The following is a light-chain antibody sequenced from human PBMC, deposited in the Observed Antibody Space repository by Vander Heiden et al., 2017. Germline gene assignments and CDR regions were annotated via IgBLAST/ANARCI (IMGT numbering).Light chain of an antibody. CDR1: ISDIGGYSY. CDR3: SSYTTSGTFPYV. J-gene: IGLJ1*01. Sequence: QPASVSGSPGLSITISCTGTISDIGGYSYVSWYQRHPGKAPKLIIYDVDSRPSGVSNRFSGSKSGKTASLTISGLQAEDEAEYYCSSYTTSGTFPYVFGAGTQVTVL. V-gene: IGLV2-14*01. CDR2: DVD.